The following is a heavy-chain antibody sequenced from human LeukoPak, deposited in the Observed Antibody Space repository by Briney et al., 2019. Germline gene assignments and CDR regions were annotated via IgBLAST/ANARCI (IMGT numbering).Heavy chain of an antibody. Sequence: GASVKVSCKASVYTFTSYYMHWVRQAPGQGLEWMGIINPSGCSTSYAQKFQGRVTMTRHTSTRTVHIELSSLRSEDTAVYYCARYKVPPHQDSSMVPGVYYYYGMDVWGLGTTVTVSS. CDR3: ARYKVPPHQDSSMVPGVYYYYGMDV. CDR1: VYTFTSYY. D-gene: IGHD3-10*01. V-gene: IGHV1-46*01. CDR2: INPSGCST. J-gene: IGHJ6*02.